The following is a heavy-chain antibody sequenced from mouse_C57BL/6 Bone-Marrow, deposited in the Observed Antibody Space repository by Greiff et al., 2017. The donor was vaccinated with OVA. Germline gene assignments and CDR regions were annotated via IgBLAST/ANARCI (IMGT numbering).Heavy chain of an antibody. V-gene: IGHV3-6*01. Sequence: ESGPGLVKPSQSLSLTCSVTGYSITSGYYWNWIRQFPGNKLEWMGYISYDGSNNYNPSLKNRISITRDPSKKQLFLKLNSVTTEDTAKYYCARHGTRYFDVWGTGTTVTVSS. CDR2: ISYDGSN. CDR1: GYSITSGYY. D-gene: IGHD3-1*01. CDR3: ARHGTRYFDV. J-gene: IGHJ1*03.